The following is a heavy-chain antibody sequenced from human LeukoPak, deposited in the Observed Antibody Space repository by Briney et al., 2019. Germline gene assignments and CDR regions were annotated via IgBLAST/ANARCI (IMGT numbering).Heavy chain of an antibody. J-gene: IGHJ4*02. CDR2: ISFDGSTK. CDR1: GLTFNTYT. V-gene: IGHV3-30*09. D-gene: IGHD5-24*01. Sequence: GGSLRLSCAASGLTFNTYTMHWVRQAPGRGLEWLAVISFDGSTKYYADSVRGRFAISRDNAKNTLYLQMNSLRAEDTGVYYCASERWLQYWGQGTLVTVSS. CDR3: ASERWLQY.